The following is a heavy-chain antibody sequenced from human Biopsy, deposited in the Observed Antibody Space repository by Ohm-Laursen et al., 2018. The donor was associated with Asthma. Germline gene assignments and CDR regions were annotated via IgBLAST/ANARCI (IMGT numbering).Heavy chain of an antibody. CDR1: GFMFRSFG. J-gene: IGHJ4*02. CDR3: ARSVNGSFDY. V-gene: IGHV3-74*01. D-gene: IGHD2-8*01. Sequence: SLRLSCAASGFMFRSFGMHWVRQAPGKGLVWVSRISHDGATSNYADSVKGRFTISRDNAKNTLYLHLNTLRADDTAVYFCARSVNGSFDYWGQGTLVTVSS. CDR2: ISHDGATS.